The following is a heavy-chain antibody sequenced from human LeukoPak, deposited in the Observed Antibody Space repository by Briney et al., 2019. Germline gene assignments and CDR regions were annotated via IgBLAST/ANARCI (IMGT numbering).Heavy chain of an antibody. CDR1: GFTFSSYG. CDR2: IWYDGSNE. D-gene: IGHD1-26*01. J-gene: IGHJ4*02. CDR3: ARDRYSGVADY. V-gene: IGHV3-33*01. Sequence: PGRSLRLSCAASGFTFSSYGMHWGRQAPGKGLEWVAVIWYDGSNEYYADSVKGRFTISRDNSKNTLYLQMNSVRAEDTAVYYCARDRYSGVADYWGQGTLVTVSS.